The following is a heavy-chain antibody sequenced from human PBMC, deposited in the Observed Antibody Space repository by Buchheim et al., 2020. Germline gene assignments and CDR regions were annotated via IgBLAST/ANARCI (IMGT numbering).Heavy chain of an antibody. CDR2: IKQDGSEK. Sequence: EVQLVESGGGLVQPGGSLRLSCAASGFTFSSYWMSWVRQAPGKGLEWVANIKQDGSEKYYVDSVKGRFTISRDNAKNSLYLQMNGLRAEETAVYYCARTRGDILTGHEFDYWGQRTL. CDR3: ARTRGDILTGHEFDY. V-gene: IGHV3-7*01. D-gene: IGHD3-9*01. J-gene: IGHJ4*02. CDR1: GFTFSSYW.